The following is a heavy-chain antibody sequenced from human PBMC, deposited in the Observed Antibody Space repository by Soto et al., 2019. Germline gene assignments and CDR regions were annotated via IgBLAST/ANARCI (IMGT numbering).Heavy chain of an antibody. CDR2: ISAYNGNT. CDR3: ARDCSSSNRCYVDGMDV. V-gene: IGHV1-18*01. D-gene: IGHD2-2*01. CDR1: GYTFTSYG. Sequence: QVQLVQSGAEVKKPGASVKVSCKASGYTFTSYGISWVRQAPGQGLEWMGWISAYNGNTNYAQKIQGRVTMTTDTSTSTAYMELRSLRSDDTAVYYCARDCSSSNRCYVDGMDVWGQGTTVTVSS. J-gene: IGHJ6*02.